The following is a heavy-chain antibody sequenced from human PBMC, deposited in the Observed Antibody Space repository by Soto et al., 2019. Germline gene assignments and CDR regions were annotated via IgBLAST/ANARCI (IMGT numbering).Heavy chain of an antibody. CDR1: GYSLTELS. V-gene: IGHV1-24*01. J-gene: IGHJ5*02. CDR2: FVPEHGQA. D-gene: IGHD3-22*01. CDR3: ATGGIRSRFDYDFSGYSPGTPAPGWLDP. Sequence: ASVKVSCKVSGYSLTELSMHWLRQAPGKGPEWMGGFVPEHGQAIYAQNFQGRVTMTEDTSTDTAYMELSSLRSEDTAVYYCATGGIRSRFDYDFSGYSPGTPAPGWLDPWGQGTLVTVSS.